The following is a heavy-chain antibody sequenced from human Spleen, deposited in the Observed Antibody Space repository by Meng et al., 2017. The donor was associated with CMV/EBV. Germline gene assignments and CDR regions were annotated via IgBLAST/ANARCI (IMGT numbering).Heavy chain of an antibody. J-gene: IGHJ6*02. V-gene: IGHV1-18*04. Sequence: ASVKVSCKASGYTFTDYYVHWVRQAPGQGLEWMGWISAYNGNTNYAQNLQGRVTMTTDTSTSTAYMELRSLRSDDTAVYYCARENSLRFLEYYYYAMDVWGQGTTVTVSS. CDR1: GYTFTDYY. CDR3: ARENSLRFLEYYYYAMDV. CDR2: ISAYNGNT. D-gene: IGHD3-3*01.